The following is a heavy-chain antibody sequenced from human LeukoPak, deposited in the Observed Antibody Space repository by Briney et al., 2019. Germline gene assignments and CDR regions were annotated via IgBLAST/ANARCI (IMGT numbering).Heavy chain of an antibody. V-gene: IGHV1-18*01. CDR2: ISAYNGNT. Sequence: ASVKVSCKASGYTFTSYGISWVRQAPGQGLEWMGWISAYNGNTNYAQKLQGRVTMTTDTSTSTAYMELRSLRSDDTAVYYCARGTKTTVVTPGFDYWGQGTLVTVSS. D-gene: IGHD4-23*01. CDR1: GYTFTSYG. CDR3: ARGTKTTVVTPGFDY. J-gene: IGHJ4*02.